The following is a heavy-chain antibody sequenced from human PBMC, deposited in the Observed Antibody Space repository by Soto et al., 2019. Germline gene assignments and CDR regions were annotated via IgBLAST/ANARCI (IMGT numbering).Heavy chain of an antibody. CDR2: INAGNGNT. D-gene: IGHD6-6*01. J-gene: IGHJ6*02. Sequence: ASVKVSCKASGYTFTSYAMHWVRQAPGQRLERMGWINAGNGNTKYSQKFQGRVTITRDTSASTAYMELSSLRSEDTAVYYCARRRIAARPDRDYYYGMDVWGQGTTVTVSS. CDR1: GYTFTSYA. CDR3: ARRRIAARPDRDYYYGMDV. V-gene: IGHV1-3*01.